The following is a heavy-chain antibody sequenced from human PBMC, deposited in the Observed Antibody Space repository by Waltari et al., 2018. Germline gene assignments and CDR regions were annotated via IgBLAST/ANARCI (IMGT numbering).Heavy chain of an antibody. V-gene: IGHV3-7*03. CDR3: ARGSPGYVRVWEF. CDR2: IRYDGSVT. J-gene: IGHJ4*02. CDR1: GVRFSSVG. Sequence: EVHLVESGGGLVQPGGSVRLSGADAGVRFSSVGRTWVRQAPGKGREWLGNIRYDGSVTYIADSVNGRFAISRDNAKNLLYLQMNSLRADDSAVYYCARGSPGYVRVWEFWGQGTLVTVSS. D-gene: IGHD2-2*01.